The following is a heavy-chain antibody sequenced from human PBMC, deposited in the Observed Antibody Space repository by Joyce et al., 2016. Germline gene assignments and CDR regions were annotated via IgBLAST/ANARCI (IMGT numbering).Heavy chain of an antibody. CDR3: ARGPRSNWGLVWFDP. D-gene: IGHD7-27*01. Sequence: QVQLQQWGAGLLKPSETLSLTCAVYGGSCSGYYWSWIRQPPGKGLEWSGEINHSGSTNCNPSLKSRVTISVDTSKNQFSLKLSSVTAADTAVYYCARGPRSNWGLVWFDPWGQGTMVTVSS. CDR1: GGSCSGYY. J-gene: IGHJ5*02. CDR2: INHSGST. V-gene: IGHV4-34*01.